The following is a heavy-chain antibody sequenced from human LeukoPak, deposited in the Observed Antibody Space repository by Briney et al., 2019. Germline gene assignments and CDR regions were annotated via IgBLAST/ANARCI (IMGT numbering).Heavy chain of an antibody. J-gene: IGHJ6*02. Sequence: SETLSLTCTVSGGSISSYYWSWIRQPPGKGVEWIGYIYYSGSTNYNPSLKSRVTISVDTSKNQFSLKLSSVTAADTAVYYCATLGIAAAGYYYGMDVWGHGTTVTVSS. D-gene: IGHD6-13*01. CDR3: ATLGIAAAGYYYGMDV. CDR2: IYYSGST. V-gene: IGHV4-59*01. CDR1: GGSISSYY.